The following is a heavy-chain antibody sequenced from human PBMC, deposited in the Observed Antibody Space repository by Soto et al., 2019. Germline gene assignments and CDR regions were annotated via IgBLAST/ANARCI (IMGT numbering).Heavy chain of an antibody. J-gene: IGHJ6*02. V-gene: IGHV4-39*01. Sequence: SETLSLTCTVSGGSISSSSYYWGWIRQPPGKGLEWIGSIYYSGSTYYNPSLKSRVTISVDTSKNQFSLKLSSVTAADTAVYYCARRRKPAERIRYYYYGMDVWGQGTTVTVSS. CDR3: ARRRKPAERIRYYYYGMDV. CDR1: GGSISSSSYY. CDR2: IYYSGST. D-gene: IGHD1-1*01.